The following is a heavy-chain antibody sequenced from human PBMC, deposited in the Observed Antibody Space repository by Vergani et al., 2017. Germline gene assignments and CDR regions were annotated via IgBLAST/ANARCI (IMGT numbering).Heavy chain of an antibody. Sequence: EVQLVESGGGLVKPGGSLRLSCAASGFTFSSYSMNWVRQAPGKGLEWVSSISSSSSYIYYADSVKGRFTISRDNAKNSLYLQMNSLRAEDTAVYYCARALLGRDDSSGYYVDAFDIWGQGTMVTVSS. D-gene: IGHD3-22*01. J-gene: IGHJ3*02. CDR1: GFTFSSYS. CDR3: ARALLGRDDSSGYYVDAFDI. V-gene: IGHV3-21*01. CDR2: ISSSSSYI.